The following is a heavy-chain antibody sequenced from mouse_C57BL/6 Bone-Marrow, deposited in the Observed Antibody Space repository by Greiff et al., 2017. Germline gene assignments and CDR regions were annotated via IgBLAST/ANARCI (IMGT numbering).Heavy chain of an antibody. J-gene: IGHJ2*01. Sequence: QVQLQQSGAELVKPGASVTLSCKASGYSFTSYWMHWVKQRPGQGLEWIGMIHPNSGSTNYNEKFKSKATLTGDKSSSTAYMQIINLTSADSAVCYCARWLLRGDYWGKGTTLTVSS. V-gene: IGHV1-64*01. CDR2: IHPNSGST. CDR1: GYSFTSYW. D-gene: IGHD2-3*01. CDR3: ARWLLRGDY.